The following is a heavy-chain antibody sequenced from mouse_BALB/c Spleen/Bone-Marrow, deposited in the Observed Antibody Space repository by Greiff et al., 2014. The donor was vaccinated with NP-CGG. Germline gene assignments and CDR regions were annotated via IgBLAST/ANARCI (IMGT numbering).Heavy chain of an antibody. CDR2: ISSGGGST. J-gene: IGHJ4*01. V-gene: IGHV5-12-1*01. Sequence: EVKLVESGGGLVKPGGSLKLSCAASGFAFSSYDMPWVRQTPEKRLEWVAYISSGGGSTYYPDTVKGRFTISRDNAKNTLYLQMSSLKSEDTAMYYCARHEDGYYDAMDYWGQGTSVTVSS. CDR1: GFAFSSYD. D-gene: IGHD2-3*01. CDR3: ARHEDGYYDAMDY.